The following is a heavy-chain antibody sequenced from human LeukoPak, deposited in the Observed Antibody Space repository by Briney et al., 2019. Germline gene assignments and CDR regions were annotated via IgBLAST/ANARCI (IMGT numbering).Heavy chain of an antibody. CDR3: ASGVYSSSWYFDY. CDR2: ISSSGSTI. J-gene: IGHJ4*02. D-gene: IGHD6-13*01. V-gene: IGHV3-48*03. CDR1: GFTFSSYE. Sequence: QPGGSLRLSCAASGFTFSSYEMNWVRQAPGKGLEWVSYISSSGSTIYYADSVKGRFTISRDNAKNSLYLQMNSLRAEDTAVYYCASGVYSSSWYFDYWGQGTLVTVSS.